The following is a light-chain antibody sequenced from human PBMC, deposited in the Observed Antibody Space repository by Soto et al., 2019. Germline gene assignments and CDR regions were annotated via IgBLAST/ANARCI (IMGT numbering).Light chain of an antibody. CDR3: QTWGTGIQV. Sequence: QPVLTQSPSASASLGASVKLTCTLSSGHSNYAIAWHQLQPEKGPRYLMKLSSDGSHIKGDGIPDRFSGSSSGAERYLTISSLQSEDEADYYCQTWGTGIQVFGGGTKLTVL. V-gene: IGLV4-69*01. CDR1: SGHSNYA. CDR2: LSSDGSH. J-gene: IGLJ2*01.